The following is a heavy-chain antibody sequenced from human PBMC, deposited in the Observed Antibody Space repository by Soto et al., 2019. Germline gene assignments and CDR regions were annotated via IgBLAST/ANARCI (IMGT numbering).Heavy chain of an antibody. J-gene: IGHJ5*02. CDR1: GGTFSSYA. V-gene: IGHV1-69*13. Sequence: SVKVSCKASGGTFSSYAISWVRQAPGQGLEWMGGIIPIFGTANYAQKFQGRVTMTADESTATAYMELSSLRSDDTATYYCAIMVMFGSLNWFDPWGQGIVVTVS. CDR2: IIPIFGTA. D-gene: IGHD2-8*01. CDR3: AIMVMFGSLNWFDP.